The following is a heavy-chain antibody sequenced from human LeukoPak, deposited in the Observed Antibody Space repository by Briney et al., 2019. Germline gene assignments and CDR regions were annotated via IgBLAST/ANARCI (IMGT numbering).Heavy chain of an antibody. D-gene: IGHD4-17*01. CDR2: IYYSGTT. CDR3: ARSGTVTTWNY. Sequence: SQTLSLTCTVSGGSISSGGYYWSWIRQHPGKGLEWIGCIYYSGTTYYHPSLTSRVAISVDTSKNQFSLKLSSVTAADTPVYYCARSGTVTTWNYWGQGTLVTVSS. J-gene: IGHJ4*02. CDR1: GGSISSGGYY. V-gene: IGHV4-31*03.